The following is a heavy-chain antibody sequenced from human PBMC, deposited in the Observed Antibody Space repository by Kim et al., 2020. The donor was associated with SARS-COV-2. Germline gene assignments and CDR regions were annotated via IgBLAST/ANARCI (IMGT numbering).Heavy chain of an antibody. J-gene: IGHJ4*02. D-gene: IGHD3-22*01. V-gene: IGHV5-10-1*01. CDR3: ASLYYYDSSGSPFDY. Sequence: PSVQGHVTISADKSISTAYLQWSSLKASDTAMYYCASLYYYDSSGSPFDYWGQGTLVTVSS.